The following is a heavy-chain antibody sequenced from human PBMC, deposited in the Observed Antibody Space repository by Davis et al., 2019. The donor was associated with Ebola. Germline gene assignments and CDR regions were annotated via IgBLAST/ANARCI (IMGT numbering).Heavy chain of an antibody. V-gene: IGHV3-74*01. J-gene: IGHJ4*02. Sequence: PGGSLRLSCAASGFTFSSYWMHWVRQGPGKGLVWVSRINSDGSSTAYAGSVKGRFTISRDNSKNTLYLQMNSLRAEDTAVYYCARDSEIMYQLPFDYWGQGTLVTVSS. CDR2: INSDGSST. D-gene: IGHD2-2*01. CDR1: GFTFSSYW. CDR3: ARDSEIMYQLPFDY.